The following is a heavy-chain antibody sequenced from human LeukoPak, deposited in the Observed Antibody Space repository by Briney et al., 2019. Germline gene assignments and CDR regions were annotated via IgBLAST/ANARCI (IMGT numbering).Heavy chain of an antibody. D-gene: IGHD3-22*01. V-gene: IGHV1-46*01. CDR3: ARDGYYYDRSGYYSDY. CDR1: GYTFTGYY. CDR2: INPSGGST. Sequence: ASVKVSCKASGYTFTGYYMHWVRQAPGQGLEWMGIINPSGGSTSYAQKFQGRVTMTRDTSTSTVYMELSSLRSEDTAVYYCARDGYYYDRSGYYSDYWGQGTLVTVSS. J-gene: IGHJ4*02.